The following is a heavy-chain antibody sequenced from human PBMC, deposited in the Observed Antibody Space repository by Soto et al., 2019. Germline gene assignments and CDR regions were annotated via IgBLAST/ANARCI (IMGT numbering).Heavy chain of an antibody. CDR2: INSDGSST. CDR3: ARNPAPSGWYDY. Sequence: GGSLRLSCAASGFTFSNYWMDWVRQVPGKGLMWVSRINSDGSSTVYADSVKGRFTISRDNAKSTLYLQMNSLTAEDTAVYYCARNPAPSGWYDYWGQGALVTGLL. D-gene: IGHD6-19*01. CDR1: GFTFSNYW. J-gene: IGHJ4*02. V-gene: IGHV3-74*01.